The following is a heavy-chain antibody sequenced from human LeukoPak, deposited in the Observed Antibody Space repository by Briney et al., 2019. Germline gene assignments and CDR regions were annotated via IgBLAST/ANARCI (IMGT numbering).Heavy chain of an antibody. J-gene: IGHJ4*02. V-gene: IGHV1-2*02. CDR2: INPNSGGT. CDR3: ARGSDDFWSGYSPSY. D-gene: IGHD3-3*01. Sequence: ASVKVSCKASGYTFTGYYMHWVRQAPGQGLEGMGWINPNSGGTNYAQEFQGRVTMTRDTSISTAYMELSRLRSDDTAVYYCARGSDDFWSGYSPSYWGQGTLVTVSS. CDR1: GYTFTGYY.